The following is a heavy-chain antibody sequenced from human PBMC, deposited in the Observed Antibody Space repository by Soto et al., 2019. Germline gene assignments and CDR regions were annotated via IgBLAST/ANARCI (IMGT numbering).Heavy chain of an antibody. J-gene: IGHJ6*02. CDR3: ARVPDV. CDR2: IYHSGST. V-gene: IGHV4-30-2*01. CDR1: GGSISSCGYS. Sequence: QLQLQESGSGLVKPAQTLSLTCAVSGGSISSCGYSWSWIRRPQGKGLEWIGYIYHSGSTYYNPYLKSRVTIPVERSKSQFALKLSSVTAADTAVYYCARVPDVWGQGTTVTVSS.